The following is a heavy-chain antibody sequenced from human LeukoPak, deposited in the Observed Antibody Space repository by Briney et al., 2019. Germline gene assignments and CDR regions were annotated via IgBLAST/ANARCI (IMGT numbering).Heavy chain of an antibody. D-gene: IGHD2-2*01. CDR2: ISGSGGST. J-gene: IGHJ4*02. V-gene: IGHV3-23*01. Sequence: GGSLRLSRAASGFTFSSYAMSWVRQAPGKGLEWVSAISGSGGSTYYADSVKGRFTISRDNSKNTLYLQMNSLRAEDTAVYYCAKGKGVVPAAIGVFDYWGQGTLVTVSS. CDR3: AKGKGVVPAAIGVFDY. CDR1: GFTFSSYA.